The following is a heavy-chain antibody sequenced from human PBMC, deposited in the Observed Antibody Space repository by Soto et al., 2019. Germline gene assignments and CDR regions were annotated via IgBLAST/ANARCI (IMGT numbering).Heavy chain of an antibody. V-gene: IGHV1-58*01. D-gene: IGHD1-20*01. Sequence: QMHLVQSGPEVKKPGTSVRVSCKASGFTFSSSAVQWVRQARGQRLEWMGWIVVGTGNTNYAQKFQERVTFTSDMSTGTAYMELRSLRSEDTAVYYCSAFYNWNDGGHFDYWGQGTLVAVSS. CDR1: GFTFSSSA. CDR2: IVVGTGNT. J-gene: IGHJ4*02. CDR3: SAFYNWNDGGHFDY.